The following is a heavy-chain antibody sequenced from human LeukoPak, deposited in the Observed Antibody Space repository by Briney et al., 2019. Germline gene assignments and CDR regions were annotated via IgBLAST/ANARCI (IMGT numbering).Heavy chain of an antibody. V-gene: IGHV5-51*01. CDR3: ARRAHEALHFDY. J-gene: IGHJ4*02. CDR2: IYPDDSDT. CDR1: GYSFTNYW. Sequence: GESLQISCKGSGYSFTNYWIGWVRQMPGKGLEWMGIIYPDDSDTRYSPSFQGQVTISADKSITTAYLQWSSLKASDTAIFYCARRAHEALHFDYWGQGTLVTVSS.